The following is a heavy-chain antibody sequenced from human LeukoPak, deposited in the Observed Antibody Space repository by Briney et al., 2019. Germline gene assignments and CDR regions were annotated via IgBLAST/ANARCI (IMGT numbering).Heavy chain of an antibody. Sequence: PSETLSLTCTVSGGSISSGDYYWNWVRQHPEKSLEWIGYIFYSGSAYYNPSLKSRVTISVDTSKNQFSLKLSSVTAADTAVYYCARGSTLIRGFDYWGQGTLVTVSS. J-gene: IGHJ4*02. CDR2: IFYSGSA. V-gene: IGHV4-31*03. CDR3: ARGSTLIRGFDY. D-gene: IGHD3-10*01. CDR1: GGSISSGDYY.